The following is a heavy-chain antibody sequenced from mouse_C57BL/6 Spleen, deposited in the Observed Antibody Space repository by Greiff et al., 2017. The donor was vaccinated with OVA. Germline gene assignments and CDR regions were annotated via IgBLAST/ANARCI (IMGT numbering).Heavy chain of an antibody. D-gene: IGHD2-10*02. Sequence: VQLQQPGAELVMPGASVKLSCKASGYTFTSYWMHWVKQRPGQGLEWIGEIDPSDSYTNYNQKFKGKSTLTVDKSSSTAYMQLSSLTSEDSAVYYWARRGLVPYLDYWGQGTTLTVSS. J-gene: IGHJ2*01. V-gene: IGHV1-69*01. CDR1: GYTFTSYW. CDR2: IDPSDSYT. CDR3: ARRGLVPYLDY.